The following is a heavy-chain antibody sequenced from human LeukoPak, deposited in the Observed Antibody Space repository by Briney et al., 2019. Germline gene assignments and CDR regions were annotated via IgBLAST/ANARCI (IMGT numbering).Heavy chain of an antibody. D-gene: IGHD1-1*01. CDR1: GFTFRNYG. Sequence: GGSLRLFCAASGFTFRNYGMTWVRQAPGKGLEWVAGISGSGGTTHYSDSVKGRCTISRDNSKNTLSLQINSLRAEDTAVYYCAQIHDHGDYVAFWGQGALVTVSS. CDR3: AQIHDHGDYVAF. CDR2: ISGSGGTT. V-gene: IGHV3-23*01. J-gene: IGHJ4*02.